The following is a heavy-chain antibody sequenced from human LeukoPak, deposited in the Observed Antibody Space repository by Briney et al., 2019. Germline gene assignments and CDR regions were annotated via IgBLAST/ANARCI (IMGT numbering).Heavy chain of an antibody. J-gene: IGHJ3*02. CDR1: GFTFSSYA. D-gene: IGHD1-26*01. Sequence: PGGSLRLSCAASGFTFSSYAMIWVRQAPGKGLQWVSALSASGRGTYYADFVKGRFTVSRDNFKNTLYLQMNSLRAEDTALYFCAKGIPWACLPYCAFDIWGQGTMVTVSS. CDR2: LSASGRGT. CDR3: AKGIPWACLPYCAFDI. V-gene: IGHV3-23*01.